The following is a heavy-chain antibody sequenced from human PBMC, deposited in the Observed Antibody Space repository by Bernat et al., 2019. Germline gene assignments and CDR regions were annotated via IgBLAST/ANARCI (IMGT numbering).Heavy chain of an antibody. CDR1: GYTFTYRY. V-gene: IGHV1-45*02. CDR2: ITPFNGNT. CDR3: ASPEYSSSSASAFDI. D-gene: IGHD6-6*01. J-gene: IGHJ3*02. Sequence: QMQLVQSGAEVKKTGSSVKVSCKASGYTFTYRYLHWVRQAPGQALEWMGWITPFNGNTNYAQKFQDRVTITRDRSMSTAYMELSSLRSEDTAMYYCASPEYSSSSASAFDIWGQGTMVTVSS.